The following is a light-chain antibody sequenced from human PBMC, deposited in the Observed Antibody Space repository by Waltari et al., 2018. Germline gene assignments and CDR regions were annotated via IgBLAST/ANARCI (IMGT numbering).Light chain of an antibody. CDR2: GAS. V-gene: IGKV3-20*01. CDR3: QHHVRLPAT. CDR1: QSVGKY. J-gene: IGKJ1*01. Sequence: IVLTQSPGTLSLSPGERATLSCRASQSVGKYLAWYRQKPGQAPSLRIYGASSRAAGIPDRFSGSGSGADFSLTISRLEPEDFAVYYCQHHVRLPATFGQGTKVE.